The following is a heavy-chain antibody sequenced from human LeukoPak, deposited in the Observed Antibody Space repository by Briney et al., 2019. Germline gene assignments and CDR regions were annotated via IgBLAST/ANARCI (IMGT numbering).Heavy chain of an antibody. Sequence: PSETLSLTCTVSGGSISSSSYYWGWIRQPPGKGLEWIGSIYYSGSTYYNPSLKSRVTISVDTSKNQFSLKLNSVTAADTAVYFCARDSRYDSSGHAPWGQGSLVTVSS. V-gene: IGHV4-39*07. CDR2: IYYSGST. D-gene: IGHD3-22*01. CDR3: ARDSRYDSSGHAP. CDR1: GGSISSSSYY. J-gene: IGHJ5*02.